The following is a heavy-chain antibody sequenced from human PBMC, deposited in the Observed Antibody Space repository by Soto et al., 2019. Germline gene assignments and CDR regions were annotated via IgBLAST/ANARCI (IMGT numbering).Heavy chain of an antibody. CDR1: GYTLNEVA. Sequence: QIQLVQSGAEVKKPGASVKVSCKVSGYTLNEVAMHWVRQAPGKGLEWLGGFDPDEAETIYAQHFQGRGTMTECTSTDTVYMELSSLRSEDTALYFCTTYHGDYNFDHWGQGTLVTVSS. CDR3: TTYHGDYNFDH. D-gene: IGHD4-17*01. CDR2: FDPDEAET. V-gene: IGHV1-24*01. J-gene: IGHJ5*02.